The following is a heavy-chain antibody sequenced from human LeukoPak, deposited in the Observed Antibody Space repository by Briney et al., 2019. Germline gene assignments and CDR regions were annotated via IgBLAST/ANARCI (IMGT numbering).Heavy chain of an antibody. CDR3: ARHSRKLVAEVIDY. J-gene: IGHJ4*02. Sequence: SETLSLTCTVSGGFITGYYWSWIRQPPGKELEWIAYIHYSGTTDYNPSLKSRVTISVDTSKNQFSLKLSSVTAADTALYYCARHSRKLVAEVIDYWGQGTLVTVSS. D-gene: IGHD5-12*01. CDR2: IHYSGTT. CDR1: GGFITGYY. V-gene: IGHV4-59*08.